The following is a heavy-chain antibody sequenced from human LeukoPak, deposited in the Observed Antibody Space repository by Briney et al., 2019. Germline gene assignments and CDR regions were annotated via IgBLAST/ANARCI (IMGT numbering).Heavy chain of an antibody. J-gene: IGHJ4*02. D-gene: IGHD6-13*01. CDR2: ISYDGSDT. CDR1: GITFINHA. CDR3: AKGMGSRAYFDY. Sequence: RSLRLSCAASGITFINHAMDWVRQAPGKGLEWVEVISYDGSDTYYADSVKGRFTISRDNSKNTLYLQMNSLRAEDTAVYYCAKGMGSRAYFDYWGQGTLVTVSS. V-gene: IGHV3-30-3*01.